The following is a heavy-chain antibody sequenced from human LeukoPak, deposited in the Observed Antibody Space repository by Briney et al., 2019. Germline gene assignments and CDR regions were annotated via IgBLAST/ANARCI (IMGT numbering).Heavy chain of an antibody. J-gene: IGHJ5*02. CDR2: IYSGGST. D-gene: IGHD1-26*01. V-gene: IGHV3-66*01. CDR1: GFTVSSNY. CDR3: ARVLVGATGSWFDP. Sequence: GGSLRLSCAASGFTVSSNYMSWVRQAPGKGLEWVSVIYSGGSTYYADSVKGRFAISRDNSKNTLYLQMNSLRAEDTAVYYCARVLVGATGSWFDPWGQGTLVTVSS.